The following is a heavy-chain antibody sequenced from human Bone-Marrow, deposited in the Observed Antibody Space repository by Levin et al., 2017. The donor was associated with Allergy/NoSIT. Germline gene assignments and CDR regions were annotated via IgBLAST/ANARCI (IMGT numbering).Heavy chain of an antibody. D-gene: IGHD3-16*01. CDR1: GGTFNRFV. J-gene: IGHJ4*02. CDR3: ATERGGGQFDF. CDR2: VSPLFGKA. V-gene: IGHV1-69*13. Sequence: SVKVSCKASGGTFNRFVFSWVRQAPGQGLEWMGGVSPLFGKAHYAQKFRGRVTMTADESTTTAHMEVSSLRSEDTAVYYCATERGGGQFDFWGQGTLVTVSS.